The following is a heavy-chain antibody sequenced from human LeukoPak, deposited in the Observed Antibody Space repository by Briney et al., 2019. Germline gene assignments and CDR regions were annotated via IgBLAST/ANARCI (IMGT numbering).Heavy chain of an antibody. Sequence: SETLSLTCTVSGGSISSYYWSWIRQPPGKGLEWIGYIYYSGSTNYNPSLKSRVTISVDTSKNQFSLKLSSVTAADTAVYYCAGAHYDYVWGSYPRLGAFDIWGQGTMVTVSS. V-gene: IGHV4-59*01. CDR2: IYYSGST. CDR1: GGSISSYY. CDR3: AGAHYDYVWGSYPRLGAFDI. D-gene: IGHD3-16*02. J-gene: IGHJ3*02.